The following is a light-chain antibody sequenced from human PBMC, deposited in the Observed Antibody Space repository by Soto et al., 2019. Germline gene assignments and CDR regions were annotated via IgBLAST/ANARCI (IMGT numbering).Light chain of an antibody. V-gene: IGKV1-9*01. CDR2: AAS. Sequence: DIQLTQSPSFLSASVGDRVTITCRASQGISSYLAWYQQKPGKAPKLLIYAASTLQSGVPSRFSDSGSGTEFTLTIISLQPEDFAIYYCQQLNSYPLTFGGGTKVEIK. J-gene: IGKJ4*01. CDR1: QGISSY. CDR3: QQLNSYPLT.